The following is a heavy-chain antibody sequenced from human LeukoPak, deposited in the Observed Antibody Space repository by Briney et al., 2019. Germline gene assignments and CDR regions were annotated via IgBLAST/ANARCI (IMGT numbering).Heavy chain of an antibody. D-gene: IGHD1-26*01. J-gene: IGHJ3*02. CDR3: ARDPSYRGFDAFDI. CDR2: ISSSSSYI. V-gene: IGHV3-21*01. CDR1: GFTFSSYS. Sequence: GALRLSCAASGFTFSSYSMNWVRQAPGKGLEWVSSISSSSSYIYYADSVKGRFTISRDNAKNSLYLQMNSLRAEDTAVYYCARDPSYRGFDAFDIWGQGTMVTVSS.